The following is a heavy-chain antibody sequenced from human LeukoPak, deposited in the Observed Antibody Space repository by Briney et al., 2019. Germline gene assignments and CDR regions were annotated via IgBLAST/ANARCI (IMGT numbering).Heavy chain of an antibody. CDR3: RQWLERGSVDY. CDR2: IRSKANSYAT. CDR1: GFTFSGSA. D-gene: IGHD6-19*01. Sequence: GGSLRLSCAASGFTFSGSAMHWVRQASGKGLEWVGRIRSKANSYATAYAASVKGWFTISRDDSKNTAYLQMNSLKTEDTAVYYCRQWLERGSVDYWGQGTLVTVSS. J-gene: IGHJ4*02. V-gene: IGHV3-73*01.